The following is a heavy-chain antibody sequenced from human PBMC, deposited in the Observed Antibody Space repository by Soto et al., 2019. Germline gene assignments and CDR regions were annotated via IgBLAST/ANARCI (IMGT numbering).Heavy chain of an antibody. D-gene: IGHD2-15*01. Sequence: GGSLRLSCAASGFTFSSYGMHWVRQAPGKGLEWVAVISYDGSNKYYADSVKGRFTISRDNSKNTLYLQMNSLRAEDTAVYYCANLNFGAARGFDIWGQGTMVTVSS. CDR3: ANLNFGAARGFDI. CDR1: GFTFSSYG. J-gene: IGHJ3*02. V-gene: IGHV3-30*18. CDR2: ISYDGSNK.